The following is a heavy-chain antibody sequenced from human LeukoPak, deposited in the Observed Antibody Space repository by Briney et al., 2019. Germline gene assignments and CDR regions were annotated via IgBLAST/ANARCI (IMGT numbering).Heavy chain of an antibody. Sequence: ASVKVPCKASGYTFTSYGISWVRQATGQGLEWMGWMNPNSGNTGYAQRFQGRVTMTRNTSTSTAYMELSSLRSEDTAVYYCARASTMVRGVIRYWGQGTLVTVSS. J-gene: IGHJ4*02. V-gene: IGHV1-8*02. CDR3: ARASTMVRGVIRY. D-gene: IGHD3-10*01. CDR1: GYTFTSYG. CDR2: MNPNSGNT.